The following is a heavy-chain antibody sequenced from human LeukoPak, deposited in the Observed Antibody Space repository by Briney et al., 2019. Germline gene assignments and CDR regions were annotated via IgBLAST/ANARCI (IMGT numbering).Heavy chain of an antibody. D-gene: IGHD3-22*01. Sequence: QPGGSLRLSCAASGFTFSSYSMNWVRQAPGKGLEWVSYISSSSSTIYYADSVKGRFTISRDNAKNTLYLQMNSLRAEDTAVYYCATDAGTGSSGFHNFDFWGQGTLVTVSS. CDR1: GFTFSSYS. CDR3: ATDAGTGSSGFHNFDF. CDR2: ISSSSSTI. V-gene: IGHV3-48*04. J-gene: IGHJ4*02.